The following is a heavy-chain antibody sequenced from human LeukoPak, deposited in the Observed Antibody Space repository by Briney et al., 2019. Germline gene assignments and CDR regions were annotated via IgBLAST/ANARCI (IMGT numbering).Heavy chain of an antibody. Sequence: GGSLRLSCVASGFMFSSYAMTWARQAPGKGPEYVSTINAVDANTYYADSVRGRFTVSRDNSKNTLYLHMSSLRAEDTAVYYCAKQFLETNWGQGTLVTVSS. CDR1: GFMFSSYA. CDR2: INAVDANT. CDR3: AKQFLETN. J-gene: IGHJ4*02. D-gene: IGHD1-1*01. V-gene: IGHV3-23*01.